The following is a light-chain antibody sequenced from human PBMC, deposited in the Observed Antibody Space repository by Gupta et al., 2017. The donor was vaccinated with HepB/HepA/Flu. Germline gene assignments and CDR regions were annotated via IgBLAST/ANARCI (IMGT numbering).Light chain of an antibody. CDR3: QQDDNALWT. CDR1: QSVSSGS. Sequence: SCRASQSVSSGSLAWYQQKPGQAPRLLIYGASSRATGIPDRFSGSGSGTDFTLTITRLEPEDFAVYYCQQDDNALWTFGEGTKVELK. CDR2: GAS. J-gene: IGKJ1*01. V-gene: IGKV3-20*01.